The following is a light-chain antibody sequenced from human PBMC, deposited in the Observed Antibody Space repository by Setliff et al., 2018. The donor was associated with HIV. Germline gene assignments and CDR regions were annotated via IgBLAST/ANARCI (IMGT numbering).Light chain of an antibody. J-gene: IGLJ1*01. V-gene: IGLV2-14*03. CDR3: SSWTSTKYV. CDR1: SSDVGSYNF. CDR2: DVR. Sequence: LTQPASVPGSPGQSITISCTGTSSDVGSYNFVSWYQQHPGKVPKLMIYDVRNRLSGVSNRFSGSKSGSTASLTISGLQAEDEADYYCSSWTSTKYVFGTGTKVTVL.